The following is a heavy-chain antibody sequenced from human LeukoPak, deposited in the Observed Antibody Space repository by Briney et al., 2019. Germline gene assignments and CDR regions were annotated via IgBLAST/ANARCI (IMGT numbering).Heavy chain of an antibody. V-gene: IGHV1-46*01. CDR2: IDPNGEST. J-gene: IGHJ4*02. D-gene: IGHD1-26*01. Sequence: HWASVKVSCKASGYIFTNHYVHWVRQAPGQGLEWMGIIDPNGESTSYAQKFQGRVTMTRDMSTSTVYMELSSLRSEDAAVFYCARGSSGSYMNYFDYWGQGTLVTVSS. CDR3: ARGSSGSYMNYFDY. CDR1: GYIFTNHY.